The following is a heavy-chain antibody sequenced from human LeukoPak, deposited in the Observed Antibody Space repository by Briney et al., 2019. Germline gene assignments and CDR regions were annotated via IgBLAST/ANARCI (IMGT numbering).Heavy chain of an antibody. V-gene: IGHV4-4*02. J-gene: IGHJ4*02. Sequence: SETLSLTCAVSGGSISSSNWWSWVRRPPGKGLEWIGEIYHSGSTNYNPSLKSRVTISVDKSKNQFSLKLSSVTAADTAVYYCARGILGIAVAGYFDYWGQGTLVTVSS. CDR3: ARGILGIAVAGYFDY. CDR2: IYHSGST. CDR1: GGSISSSNW. D-gene: IGHD6-19*01.